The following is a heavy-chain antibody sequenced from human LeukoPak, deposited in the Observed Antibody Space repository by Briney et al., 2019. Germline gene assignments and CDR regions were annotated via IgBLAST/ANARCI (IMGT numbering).Heavy chain of an antibody. J-gene: IGHJ5*02. CDR3: ARGGGYLYNWFDP. Sequence: PGRSLRLSCAASGFTFSSYDMHWVRQAPGKGLEWVAVISSDGSNIYYADSVKGRFTISRDNSKNTLYLQMNSLRAEDTAVYYCARGGGYLYNWFDPWGQGTLVTVSS. D-gene: IGHD1-26*01. CDR2: ISSDGSNI. V-gene: IGHV3-30*03. CDR1: GFTFSSYD.